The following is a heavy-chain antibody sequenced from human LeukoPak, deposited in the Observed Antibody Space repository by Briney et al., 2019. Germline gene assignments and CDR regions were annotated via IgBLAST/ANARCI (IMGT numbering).Heavy chain of an antibody. CDR1: GGSISSGGYY. CDR3: ARADYYDSGGFSLRY. CDR2: IYYNRTT. J-gene: IGHJ4*02. V-gene: IGHV4-31*03. D-gene: IGHD3-22*01. Sequence: SETLSLTCTVSGGSISSGGYYWTWIRQHPGKGLEWIGYIYYNRTTYYNPSLKSRVTISVDTSKNQFSLKLSSVTAADTAVYYCARADYYDSGGFSLRYWGQGTLVTASS.